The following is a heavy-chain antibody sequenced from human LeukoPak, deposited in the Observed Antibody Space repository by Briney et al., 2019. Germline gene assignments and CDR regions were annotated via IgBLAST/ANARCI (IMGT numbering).Heavy chain of an antibody. V-gene: IGHV3-66*01. Sequence: PGGSLRLSCAASRFNVNNYWMHWVRQAPGKGLEWVSVIYSGGSTYYADSVKGRFTISRDNSKNTLYLQMNSLRAEDTAVYYCARWGRDLDAFDIWGQGTMVTVSS. CDR2: IYSGGST. J-gene: IGHJ3*02. CDR3: ARWGRDLDAFDI. D-gene: IGHD3-16*01. CDR1: RFNVNNYW.